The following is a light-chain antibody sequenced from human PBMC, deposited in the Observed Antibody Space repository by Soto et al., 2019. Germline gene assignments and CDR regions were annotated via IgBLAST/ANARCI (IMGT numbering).Light chain of an antibody. J-gene: IGKJ5*01. CDR3: QHYENSPIT. CDR1: DILSSGF. V-gene: IGKV3-20*01. Sequence: VLTQSPGIPSLSPGERATLSCRANDILSSGFLAWYQQRRGQAPRLLIYGASTRATGIPDRFSSGGSETDFILTISRVEPEDFAMYYCQHYENSPITFGPGTRLEIK. CDR2: GAS.